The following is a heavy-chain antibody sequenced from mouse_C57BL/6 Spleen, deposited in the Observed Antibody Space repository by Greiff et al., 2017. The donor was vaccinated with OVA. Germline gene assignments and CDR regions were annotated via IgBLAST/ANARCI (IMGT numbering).Heavy chain of an antibody. J-gene: IGHJ2*01. CDR2: ISYDGSN. Sequence: EVHLVESGPGLVKPSQSLSLTCSVTGYSITSGYYWNWIRQFPGNKLEWMGYISYDGSNNYNPSLKNRISITRDTSKNQFFLKLNSVTTEDTATYYCAREVITTVVAYYFDYWGQGTTLTVSS. CDR1: GYSITSGYY. CDR3: AREVITTVVAYYFDY. V-gene: IGHV3-6*01. D-gene: IGHD1-1*01.